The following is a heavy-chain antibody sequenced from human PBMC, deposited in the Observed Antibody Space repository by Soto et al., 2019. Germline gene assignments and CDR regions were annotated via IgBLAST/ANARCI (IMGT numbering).Heavy chain of an antibody. CDR3: ARRDGGYNWNYYYYYGMDV. CDR1: GFTFSSYA. Sequence: GGSLRLSCAASGFTFSSYAMHWVRQAPGKGLEWVAVISYDGSNKYYADSVKGRFTISRDNSKNTLYLQMNSLRAEDTAVYYCARRDGGYNWNYYYYYGMDVWGQGTTVTVSS. J-gene: IGHJ6*02. CDR2: ISYDGSNK. D-gene: IGHD1-20*01. V-gene: IGHV3-30-3*01.